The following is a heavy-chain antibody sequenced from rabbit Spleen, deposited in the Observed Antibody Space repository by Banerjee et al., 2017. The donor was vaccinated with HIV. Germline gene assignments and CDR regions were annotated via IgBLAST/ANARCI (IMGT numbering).Heavy chain of an antibody. D-gene: IGHD2-1*01. J-gene: IGHJ4*01. CDR2: IYAGGSGST. V-gene: IGHV1S40*01. CDR3: ARGSAAMTMVITGYYLNL. CDR1: GFSFNNNYY. Sequence: QSLEESGGDLVKPGASLTLTCTASGFSFNNNYYMCWVRQAPGKGLEYIACIYAGGSGSTYYASWAKGRFTISKTSSTTVTLQMTSLTAADTATYFCARGSAAMTMVITGYYLNLWGPGTLVTVS.